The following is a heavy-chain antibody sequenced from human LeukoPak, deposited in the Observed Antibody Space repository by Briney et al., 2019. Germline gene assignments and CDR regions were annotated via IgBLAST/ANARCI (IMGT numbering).Heavy chain of an antibody. V-gene: IGHV3-23*01. J-gene: IGHJ5*02. CDR3: ATPPLVTWFDP. CDR2: ISDDSGST. CDR1: ELMFSSYA. Sequence: GGSLRLSCAASELMFSSYAMSWVRQAPGKGLEWVSGISDDSGSTYYADSVRGRFTISRDNSKNTLYLQMNSLRAEDTAVYYCATPPLVTWFDPWGQGTLVTVSS. D-gene: IGHD4-23*01.